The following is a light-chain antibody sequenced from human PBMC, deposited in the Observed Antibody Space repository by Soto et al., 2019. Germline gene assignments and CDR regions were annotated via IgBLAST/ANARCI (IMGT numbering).Light chain of an antibody. CDR2: AAS. CDR3: KQRYSTPRT. Sequence: DIQMTQSPSSLSASVGDRVTITCRASQSISSYLNWYQQKPGKAPKLLIYAASSLQSGVPSRFSGSGSGTDFNLPISNLPPEDFATYYCKQRYSTPRTFGQGTNVEIK. V-gene: IGKV1-39*01. CDR1: QSISSY. J-gene: IGKJ1*01.